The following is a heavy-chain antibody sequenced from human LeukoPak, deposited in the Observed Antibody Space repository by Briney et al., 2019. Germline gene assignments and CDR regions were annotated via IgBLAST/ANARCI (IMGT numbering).Heavy chain of an antibody. CDR1: GYSFTSYW. Sequence: GESLQISCKGSGYSFTSYWIGWVRQMPGKGLEWMGIIYPGDSDTRYSPSFQGQVTISADKSISTAYLQWSSLKASDTAMYYCARVMTTVTTGPDYWGQGTLVTVSS. J-gene: IGHJ4*02. CDR3: ARVMTTVTTGPDY. D-gene: IGHD4-17*01. CDR2: IYPGDSDT. V-gene: IGHV5-51*01.